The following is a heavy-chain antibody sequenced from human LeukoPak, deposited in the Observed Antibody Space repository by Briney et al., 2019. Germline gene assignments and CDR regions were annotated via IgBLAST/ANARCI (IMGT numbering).Heavy chain of an antibody. CDR3: ARVLRWNYVEDAFDI. J-gene: IGHJ3*02. V-gene: IGHV1-2*02. CDR2: ITPNSGGT. D-gene: IGHD1-7*01. Sequence: ASVKVSCKASGYTFSGNYIHWVRQAPGQGLEWMGWITPNSGGTKYGQKFQGRVTMTRDTSISTAYMELSSLRSDDTAVYYCARVLRWNYVEDAFDIWGQGTMVTVSS. CDR1: GYTFSGNY.